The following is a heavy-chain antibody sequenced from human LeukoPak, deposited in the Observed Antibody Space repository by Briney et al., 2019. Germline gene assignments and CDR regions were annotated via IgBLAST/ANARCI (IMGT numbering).Heavy chain of an antibody. J-gene: IGHJ3*02. CDR1: GFTFSTYW. CDR3: ARPETQYSSGLDGFDI. CDR2: INSDGSRT. D-gene: IGHD6-19*01. Sequence: PGGSLRLSCAASGFTFSTYWMHWVRQAPGKGLVWVSRINSDGSRTTYADSVKGRFTISRDNAKNTLYLQMNSLRTEDTAEYYFARPETQYSSGLDGFDIWGQGTMVTVSS. V-gene: IGHV3-74*01.